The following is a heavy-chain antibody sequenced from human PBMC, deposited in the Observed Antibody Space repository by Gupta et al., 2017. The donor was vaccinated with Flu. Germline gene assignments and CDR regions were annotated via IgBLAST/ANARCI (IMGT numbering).Heavy chain of an antibody. Sequence: QVQLLQSGPGLVKPSQTLSLTCAISGDIVASGNVAWNWIRQSPSRGLEGLGRTYYRSKWYTDYAMSVKGRISISADTSKNQISLQLTSVTPEDTAVYYCARDLSDTGFYYFGMDVWGQGSTVTVSS. CDR1: GDIVASGNVA. J-gene: IGHJ6*02. CDR2: TYYRSKWYT. V-gene: IGHV6-1*01. D-gene: IGHD1-1*01. CDR3: ARDLSDTGFYYFGMDV.